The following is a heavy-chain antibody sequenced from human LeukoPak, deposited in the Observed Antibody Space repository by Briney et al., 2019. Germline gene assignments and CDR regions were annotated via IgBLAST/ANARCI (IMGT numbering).Heavy chain of an antibody. Sequence: PSETLSLTCTVSGGSISSRYWSWIRQPAGKGLEWIGRFYTSGSTKYNPSLWSRVTISVDRSKNQLSLKLSSVTAADTAVYYCARDLYGSDYYMDVWGKGTTVTVSS. V-gene: IGHV4-4*07. J-gene: IGHJ6*03. CDR3: ARDLYGSDYYMDV. CDR1: GGSISSRY. D-gene: IGHD3-10*01. CDR2: FYTSGST.